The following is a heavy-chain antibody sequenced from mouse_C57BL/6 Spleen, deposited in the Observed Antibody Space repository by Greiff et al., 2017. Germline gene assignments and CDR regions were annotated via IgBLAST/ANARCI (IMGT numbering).Heavy chain of an antibody. D-gene: IGHD2-12*01. J-gene: IGHJ4*01. CDR1: GYTFTSYW. CDR3: ARERRDYAMDY. CDR2: IDPSDSET. V-gene: IGHV1-52*01. Sequence: QVQLQQPGAELVRPGSSVKLSCKASGYTFTSYWMHWVKQRPIQGLEWIGNIDPSDSETHYNQKFKDKATLTVDKSSSTAYMQLSSLTSEDSAVYYCARERRDYAMDYWGQGTSVTVSS.